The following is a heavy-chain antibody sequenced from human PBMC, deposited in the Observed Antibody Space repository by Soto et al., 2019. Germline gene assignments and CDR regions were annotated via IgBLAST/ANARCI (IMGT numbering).Heavy chain of an antibody. D-gene: IGHD4-17*01. CDR1: GGTFSSYA. J-gene: IGHJ6*02. Sequence: QVQLVQSGAEVKKPGSSVKVSCKASGGTFSSYAISWVRQAPGQGLEWMGGIIPILGTANYAQKFQGRVTITADESTSTAYMELSSLRSEDTAVYYGARPNAPPGLGDGDYVWGMDVWGQGTTVTVSS. CDR3: ARPNAPPGLGDGDYVWGMDV. CDR2: IIPILGTA. V-gene: IGHV1-69*01.